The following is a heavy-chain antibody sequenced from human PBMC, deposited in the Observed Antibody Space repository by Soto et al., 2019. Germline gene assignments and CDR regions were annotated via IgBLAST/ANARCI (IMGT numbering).Heavy chain of an antibody. Sequence: QVQLVQSGTEVKKPGASVKVSCKASGYTFTSYDINWVRQATGQGLEWMGWMNPNSGNTGYAHKFQGRVTVTRNNTIRSAYRELSRRRPECMAVYYGAGGGGESVERTEEGDYMYVWGKGTTVTVSS. V-gene: IGHV1-8*01. CDR1: GYTFTSYD. J-gene: IGHJ6*03. CDR3: AGGGGESVERTEEGDYMYV. CDR2: MNPNSGNT. D-gene: IGHD3-16*01.